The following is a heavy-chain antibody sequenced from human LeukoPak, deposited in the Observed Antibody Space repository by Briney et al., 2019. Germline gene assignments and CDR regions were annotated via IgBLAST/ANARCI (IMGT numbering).Heavy chain of an antibody. D-gene: IGHD3-10*01. V-gene: IGHV5-51*01. CDR1: GYSFTSHW. CDR2: IDPRDSDT. J-gene: IGHJ6*04. Sequence: GESLKISCKGSGYSFTSHWIGWVRQMPGKGLEWLGIIDPRDSDTRYSPSFQGQVTISADKSISTAYLQWSSLKASDTAMYYCARSSASYHFGMDVWGKGTRSSSPQ. CDR3: ARSSASYHFGMDV.